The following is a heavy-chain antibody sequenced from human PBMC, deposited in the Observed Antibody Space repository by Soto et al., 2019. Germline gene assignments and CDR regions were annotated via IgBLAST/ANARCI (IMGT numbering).Heavy chain of an antibody. CDR2: ISSSGSTI. CDR3: ARDSSKEAIFGVVIVYYYGMDV. CDR1: GFTFSSYE. V-gene: IGHV3-48*03. Sequence: PGGSLRLSCAASGFTFSSYEMNWVRHAPGKGLEWVSYISSSGSTIYYADSVKGRFTISRDNAKNSLYLQMNSLRAEDTAVYYCARDSSKEAIFGVVIVYYYGMDVWGQGTTVTVSS. D-gene: IGHD3-3*01. J-gene: IGHJ6*02.